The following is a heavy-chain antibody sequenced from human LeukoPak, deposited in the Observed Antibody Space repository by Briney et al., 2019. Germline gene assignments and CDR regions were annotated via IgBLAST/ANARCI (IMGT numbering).Heavy chain of an antibody. CDR3: ARDIIGSGWNPSRYFDY. Sequence: SVKVSCKASGGTFSSYAISWVRQAPGRGLEWMGGIIPIFGTANYAQKFQGRVTITTDESTSTAYMELSSLRSEDTAVYYCARDIIGSGWNPSRYFDYWGQGTLVTVSS. J-gene: IGHJ4*02. CDR2: IIPIFGTA. D-gene: IGHD6-19*01. V-gene: IGHV1-69*05. CDR1: GGTFSSYA.